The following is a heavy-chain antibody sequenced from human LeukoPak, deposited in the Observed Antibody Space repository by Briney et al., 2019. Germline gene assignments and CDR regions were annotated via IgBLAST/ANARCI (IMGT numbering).Heavy chain of an antibody. CDR3: ARDTQVSRGYLTDWNYYYYCMDV. J-gene: IGHJ6*02. CDR1: GGSNSYHY. Sequence: SETLSLTCTATGGSNSYHYWRWIRQPPGKGLEWIGYIYYSGSTNYNPSLKSRVTISVDTSKNQFSLKLSSVTAADTAVNFSARDTQVSRGYLTDWNYYYYCMDVWGQGTTVTVSS. V-gene: IGHV4-59*11. D-gene: IGHD3-22*01. CDR2: IYYSGST.